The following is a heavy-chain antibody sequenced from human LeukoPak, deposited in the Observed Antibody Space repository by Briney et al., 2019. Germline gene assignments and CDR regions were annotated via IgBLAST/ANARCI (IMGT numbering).Heavy chain of an antibody. V-gene: IGHV1-69*13. CDR2: IIPIFGTA. Sequence: SVKVSCKASGGTFSSYAISWVRQAPGQGLEWMGGIIPIFGTANYAQKFQGRVTITADESTSTAYMELSSLRSEDTAVYYGARGAYYYDSSGYYDAFDIWGQGTMVTVSS. CDR3: ARGAYYYDSSGYYDAFDI. CDR1: GGTFSSYA. D-gene: IGHD3-22*01. J-gene: IGHJ3*02.